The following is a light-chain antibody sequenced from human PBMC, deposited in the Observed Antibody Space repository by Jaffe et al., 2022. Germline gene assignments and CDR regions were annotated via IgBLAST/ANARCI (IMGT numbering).Light chain of an antibody. CDR1: QPIIRY. J-gene: IGKJ3*01. V-gene: IGKV1-39*01. Sequence: DIQMTQSPSSLSASVGDRVTITCRASQPIIRYLNWYQQKPGKAPQLLIYGASRLQSGVPSRFSGTGSGTDFTLTISSLQSEDFATYYCQQSSGTPFTFGPGTKVDVK. CDR3: QQSSGTPFT. CDR2: GAS.